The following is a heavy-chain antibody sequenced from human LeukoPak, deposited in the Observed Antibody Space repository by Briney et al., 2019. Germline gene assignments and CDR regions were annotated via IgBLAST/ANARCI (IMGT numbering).Heavy chain of an antibody. CDR1: GGSFSGYY. CDR3: ASVDTAIPAL. D-gene: IGHD5-18*01. Sequence: ETSETLSLACAVYGGSFSGYYWSWLRQPPGKGLEWLGEINHSGSTNYNPSLKSRVTISVDTSKNQFSLKLSSVTAADTAVYYCASVDTAIPALWGQGTLVTVSS. V-gene: IGHV4-34*01. J-gene: IGHJ4*02. CDR2: INHSGST.